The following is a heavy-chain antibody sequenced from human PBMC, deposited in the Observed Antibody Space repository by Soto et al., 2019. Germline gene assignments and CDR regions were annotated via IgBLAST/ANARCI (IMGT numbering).Heavy chain of an antibody. V-gene: IGHV1-69*13. CDR1: GGTFSSYA. CDR3: ARGRIAARPPYYYGMDV. Sequence: ASVKVSCKASGGTFSSYAISWVRQAPGQGLEWMGGIIPIFGTANYAQKFQGRVTITADESTSTAYMELSSLRSEDTAVYYCARGRIAARPPYYYGMDVWGQGTTVTVSS. CDR2: IIPIFGTA. J-gene: IGHJ6*02. D-gene: IGHD6-6*01.